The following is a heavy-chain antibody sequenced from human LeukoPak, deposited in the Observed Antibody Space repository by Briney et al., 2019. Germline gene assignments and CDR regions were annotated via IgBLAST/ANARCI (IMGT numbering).Heavy chain of an antibody. CDR1: GGSISSGGYS. Sequence: SETLSLTCAVSGGSISSGGYSWSWIRQPPGQGPEWIGYIYHSGSTYYNPSLKSRVTISVDRSKNQFSLKLSSVTAADTAVYYCARGGRHSSSWSLFDYWGQGTLVTVSS. V-gene: IGHV4-30-2*01. CDR2: IYHSGST. D-gene: IGHD6-13*01. J-gene: IGHJ4*02. CDR3: ARGGRHSSSWSLFDY.